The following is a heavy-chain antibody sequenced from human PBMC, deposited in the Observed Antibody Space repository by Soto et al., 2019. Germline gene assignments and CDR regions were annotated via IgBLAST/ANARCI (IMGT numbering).Heavy chain of an antibody. CDR1: GFTFSSYS. CDR2: ISSSSSYI. CDR3: ARDGLVAGYYYYYYGMDV. D-gene: IGHD6-19*01. J-gene: IGHJ6*02. Sequence: PGGSLRLSCAASGFTFSSYSMNWVRQAPGKGLEWVSSISSSSSYIYYADSVKGRFTISRDNAKNSLYLQMNSLRAEDTAVYYCARDGLVAGYYYYYYGMDVWGQGTTVTVSS. V-gene: IGHV3-21*01.